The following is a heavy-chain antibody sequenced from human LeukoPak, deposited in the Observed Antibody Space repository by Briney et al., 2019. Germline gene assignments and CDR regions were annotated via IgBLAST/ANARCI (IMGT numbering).Heavy chain of an antibody. CDR2: IYYSGST. D-gene: IGHD5-18*01. J-gene: IGHJ4*02. Sequence: SQTLSLTCTVSGGSISSGGYYWSWIRQHPGKGLEWIGYIYYSGSTYYNPSLKSRVTISVDTSKNQFSLRLSSVTAADTAVYYCATIKRGSIYGYFDFWGQGILVTVSS. CDR3: ATIKRGSIYGYFDF. CDR1: GGSISSGGYY. V-gene: IGHV4-31*03.